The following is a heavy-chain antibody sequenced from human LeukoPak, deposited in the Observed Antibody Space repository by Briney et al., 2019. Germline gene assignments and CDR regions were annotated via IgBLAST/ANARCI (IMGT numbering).Heavy chain of an antibody. J-gene: IGHJ4*02. V-gene: IGHV4-4*07. D-gene: IGHD2/OR15-2a*01. CDR2: IYTSGST. CDR1: GGSISSYY. Sequence: SETLSLTCTVSGGSISSYYWSWIRQPPGKGLEWIGRIYTSGSTNYNPTFQSRVTLSRDTSKNQIFLKLNAVTAADTAVYYCAGRDFWGQGTHVTVSS. CDR3: AGRDF.